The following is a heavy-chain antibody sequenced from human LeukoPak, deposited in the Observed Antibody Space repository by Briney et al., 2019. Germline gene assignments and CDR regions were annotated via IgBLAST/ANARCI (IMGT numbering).Heavy chain of an antibody. Sequence: GGSLRLSCAASGFTFSDYWMAWVRHAPGNGLEWVANIKQDGSTRHYVDSVKGRFTISRDNAKNSLYLQMNSMRAEDTAVYYCARDHEGALDYWGQGTLVTVSS. CDR2: IKQDGSTR. V-gene: IGHV3-7*01. CDR1: GFTFSDYW. CDR3: ARDHEGALDY. J-gene: IGHJ4*02. D-gene: IGHD1-26*01.